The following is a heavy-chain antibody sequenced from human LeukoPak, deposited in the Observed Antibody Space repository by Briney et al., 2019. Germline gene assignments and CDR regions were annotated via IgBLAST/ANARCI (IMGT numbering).Heavy chain of an antibody. CDR2: ISSSSSYI. J-gene: IGHJ4*02. Sequence: GGSLRLSCAPSGFTFSSYSMNWVRQAPGKGLEWVSSISSSSSYIYHAASVKGRFTISRDNAKNSLYLQMNSLRAEDTAVYYCARNDGFDYWGQGTLVTVSS. D-gene: IGHD1-1*01. CDR3: ARNDGFDY. CDR1: GFTFSSYS. V-gene: IGHV3-21*01.